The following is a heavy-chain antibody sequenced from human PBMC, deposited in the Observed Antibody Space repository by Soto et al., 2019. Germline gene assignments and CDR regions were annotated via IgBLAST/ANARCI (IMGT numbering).Heavy chain of an antibody. CDR1: GYTFTGYY. CDR2: INPNSGGT. V-gene: IGHV1-2*02. Sequence: ASVKVSCKASGYTFTGYYMHWVRQAPGQGLEWMGWINPNSGGTNYAQKFQGRVTMTRDTSISTAYMELSRLRSDDTAVYYCARGESAVAGNLVDYWGQGTLVTVSS. D-gene: IGHD6-19*01. J-gene: IGHJ4*02. CDR3: ARGESAVAGNLVDY.